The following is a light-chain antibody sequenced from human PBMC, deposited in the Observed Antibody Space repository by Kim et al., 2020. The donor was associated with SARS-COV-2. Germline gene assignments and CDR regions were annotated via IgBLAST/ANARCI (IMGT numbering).Light chain of an antibody. Sequence: NNLAWYQQRPGQAPRLLIYGASTRATGIPARFGGSGSGTEFTLTISSLQSEDFAVYYCQQYNNWPPLTFGGGTKVDIK. J-gene: IGKJ4*01. V-gene: IGKV3-15*01. CDR3: QQYNNWPPLT. CDR2: GAS. CDR1: NN.